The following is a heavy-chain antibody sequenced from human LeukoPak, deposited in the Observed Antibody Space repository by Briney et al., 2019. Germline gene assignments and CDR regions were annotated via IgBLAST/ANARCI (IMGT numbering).Heavy chain of an antibody. CDR2: INNSGGGT. J-gene: IGHJ4*02. CDR1: GFTFSSYG. D-gene: IGHD1-7*01. Sequence: GGSLRLSCAASGFTFSSYGMSWVRQAPGKGLEWVSAINNSGGGTFYADSVKGRFTISRDNSKNTLYLQMSSLRADDTAVYYCARTLRGYDYWGQGTLVTVSS. V-gene: IGHV3-23*01. CDR3: ARTLRGYDY.